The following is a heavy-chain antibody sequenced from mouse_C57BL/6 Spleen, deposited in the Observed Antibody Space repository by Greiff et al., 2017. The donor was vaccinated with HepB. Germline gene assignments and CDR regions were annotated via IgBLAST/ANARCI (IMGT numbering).Heavy chain of an antibody. Sequence: QVQLQQSGAELARPGASVKMSCKASGYTFTSYTMHWVKQRPGQGLEWIGYINPSSGCTKYNQKFKDKATLTADKSSSTAYMQLSSLTSEDSAVYYCARSGIYYYGSSPSYAMDYWGQGTSVTVSS. CDR3: ARSGIYYYGSSPSYAMDY. J-gene: IGHJ4*01. CDR1: GYTFTSYT. CDR2: INPSSGCT. D-gene: IGHD1-1*01. V-gene: IGHV1-4*01.